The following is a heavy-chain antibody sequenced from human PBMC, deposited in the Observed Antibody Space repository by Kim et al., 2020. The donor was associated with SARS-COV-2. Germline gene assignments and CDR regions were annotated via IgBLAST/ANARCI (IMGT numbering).Heavy chain of an antibody. CDR3: ARDQHSSSVFGWKNWFDT. D-gene: IGHD6-6*01. J-gene: IGHJ5*02. Sequence: SETLSLTCTVSGGSISSYYWSWIRQPPGKGLEWIGYIYYSGSTNYNPSLKSRVTISVDTSKNQFSLKLSSVTAADTAVYYCARDQHSSSVFGWKNWFDTWGQGTLVTVSS. V-gene: IGHV4-59*01. CDR2: IYYSGST. CDR1: GGSISSYY.